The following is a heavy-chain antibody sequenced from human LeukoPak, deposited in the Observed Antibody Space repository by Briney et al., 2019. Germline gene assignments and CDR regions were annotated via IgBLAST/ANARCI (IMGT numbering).Heavy chain of an antibody. J-gene: IGHJ4*02. V-gene: IGHV1-18*03. CDR1: GYTFTSYG. CDR2: ISAYNGNT. Sequence: ASVKVSCKASGYTFTSYGISWVRQAPGQGLEWMGWISAYNGNTNYAQKLQGRVTMTTDTSTSTAYMELRSLRSDDMAVYYCATTNGPLSSGWYGVDYWGQGTLVTVSS. CDR3: ATTNGPLSSGWYGVDY. D-gene: IGHD6-19*01.